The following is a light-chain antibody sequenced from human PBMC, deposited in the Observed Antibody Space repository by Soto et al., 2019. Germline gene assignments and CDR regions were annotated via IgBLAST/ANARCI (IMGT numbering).Light chain of an antibody. J-gene: IGKJ2*01. CDR1: QIVSTTY. Sequence: NVLTQSPGTLSLSPVQRATLSCRASQIVSTTYLAWYQQKPGQAPRLLIYGSSSRAPGIPDRFSGSGSGTDFTLTISGLEPEDSAVYYCQQFGGSPMYTFGPGTKVDIK. CDR2: GSS. CDR3: QQFGGSPMYT. V-gene: IGKV3-20*01.